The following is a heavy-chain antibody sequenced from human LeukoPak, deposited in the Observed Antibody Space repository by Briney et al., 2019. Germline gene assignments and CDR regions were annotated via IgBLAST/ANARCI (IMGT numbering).Heavy chain of an antibody. J-gene: IGHJ6*02. CDR3: ARVVAPGGYYYYGMDV. D-gene: IGHD2-15*01. Sequence: SETLSLTCAVSGGSISSYYWSWIRQPPGKGLEWIGYVYYSGSTNYNPSLKSRVTISVDTSKNQFSLKLSSVTAADTAVYYCARVVAPGGYYYYGMDVWGQGTTVTVSS. CDR2: VYYSGST. V-gene: IGHV4-59*08. CDR1: GGSISSYY.